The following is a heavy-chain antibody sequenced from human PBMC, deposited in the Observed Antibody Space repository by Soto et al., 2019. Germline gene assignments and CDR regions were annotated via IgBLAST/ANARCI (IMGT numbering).Heavy chain of an antibody. V-gene: IGHV4-4*02. CDR2: IYHSGST. CDR3: ARDKGVGYCSSTSCTPYYYYGMDV. Sequence: NPSETLSLTCAVSGGSISSSNWWSWVRQPPGKGLEWIGEIYHSGSTNYNPSLKSRVTISVDKSKNQFSLKLSSVTAADTAVYYCARDKGVGYCSSTSCTPYYYYGMDVWGQGTTVTVSS. CDR1: GGSISSSNW. D-gene: IGHD2-2*01. J-gene: IGHJ6*02.